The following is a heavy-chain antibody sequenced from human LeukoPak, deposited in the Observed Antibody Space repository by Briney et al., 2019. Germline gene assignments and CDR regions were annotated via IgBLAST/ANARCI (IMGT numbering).Heavy chain of an antibody. V-gene: IGHV4-34*01. CDR2: VNHSGTT. D-gene: IGHD2-2*02. Sequence: SETLSLTCAVYDGLFSGYYWSWIRQPPGMGLERIGEVNHSGTTNYNPSLKSRVTISVDTSKSQFSLKLTSVTAADTAVYYCARVPDCSTTSCYTLGWLDPWGQGTLVTVSS. CDR1: DGLFSGYY. CDR3: ARVPDCSTTSCYTLGWLDP. J-gene: IGHJ5*02.